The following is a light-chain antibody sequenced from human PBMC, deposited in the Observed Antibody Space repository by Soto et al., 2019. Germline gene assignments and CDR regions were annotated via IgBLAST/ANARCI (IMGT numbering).Light chain of an antibody. J-gene: IGKJ4*01. Sequence: DLEMTQSPSYVSASVGDRATITCRATQDISNYLAWYQQKPGKAPTVLIYTASSLQRGVPSRFSGSGSGTDFTLTINSLQPEDFGTYFCQQASSFPLTFGGGTKVEIK. CDR2: TAS. V-gene: IGKV1-12*01. CDR3: QQASSFPLT. CDR1: QDISNY.